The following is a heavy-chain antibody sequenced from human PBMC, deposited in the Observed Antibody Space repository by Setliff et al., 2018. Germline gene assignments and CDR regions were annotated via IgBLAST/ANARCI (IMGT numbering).Heavy chain of an antibody. CDR2: FDPEDGET. J-gene: IGHJ6*03. CDR3: ATAADFNYYDSSDSGTHYYYYYMDV. Sequence: ASVKVSCKVSGYRLIEVSMHWVRQAPGKGLEWMGGFDPEDGETIYAQKFQGRVTMTEETSTDTAYMELSSLRSEDTAVYYCATAADFNYYDSSDSGTHYYYYYMDVWGKGTTVTVSS. D-gene: IGHD3-22*01. V-gene: IGHV1-24*01. CDR1: GYRLIEVS.